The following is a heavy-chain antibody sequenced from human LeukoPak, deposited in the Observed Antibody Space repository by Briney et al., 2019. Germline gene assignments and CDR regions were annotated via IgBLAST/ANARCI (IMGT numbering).Heavy chain of an antibody. J-gene: IGHJ3*02. V-gene: IGHV4-39*07. D-gene: IGHD4-17*01. CDR3: ARADDYGDYRDDAFDI. CDR2: IYSGGRI. CDR1: GGSFSGSYY. Sequence: SETLSLTCTVSGGSFSGSYYWGWIRQPPGKGLEWIGSIYSGGRIYYNPSLKSRVTISVDTSKNQFSLKLSSVTAADTAVYYCARADDYGDYRDDAFDIWGQGTMVTVSS.